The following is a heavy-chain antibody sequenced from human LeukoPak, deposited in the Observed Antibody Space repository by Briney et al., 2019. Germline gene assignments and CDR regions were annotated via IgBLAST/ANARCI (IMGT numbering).Heavy chain of an antibody. CDR3: ARSGGSGDNNWFDP. CDR2: IIPILSIT. CDR1: GGTFRSYA. D-gene: IGHD3-10*01. V-gene: IGHV1-69*04. J-gene: IGHJ5*02. Sequence: SVKISCKASGGTFRSYAINWVRQAPGQGLEWMGRIIPILSITDYAQKFQGRVTITADKSTSTAYMDLSSLRSEDTAVYYCARSGGSGDNNWFDPWGQGTLVTVSS.